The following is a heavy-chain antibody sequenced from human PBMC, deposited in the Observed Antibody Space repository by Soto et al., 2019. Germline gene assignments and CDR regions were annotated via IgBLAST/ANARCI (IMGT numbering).Heavy chain of an antibody. D-gene: IGHD1-26*01. J-gene: IGHJ6*02. CDR2: IWYDGSNK. CDR1: GFIFSSYG. Sequence: QVQLVESGGGVVQPGRSLRLSCAASGFIFSSYGMHWVRQAPGKGLEWVAVIWYDGSNKYYADSVKGRVTISRDNSKNTLYLQMNSLGAEDTAVYYCAREGNRSQKDVWVQGTTVTVSS. CDR3: AREGNRSQKDV. V-gene: IGHV3-33*01.